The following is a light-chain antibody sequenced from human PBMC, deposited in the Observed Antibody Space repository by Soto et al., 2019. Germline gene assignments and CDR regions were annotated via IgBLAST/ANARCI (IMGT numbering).Light chain of an antibody. V-gene: IGKV2-28*01. CDR3: MQALQAPLT. CDR1: QSLLHRNGYTY. Sequence: DIVMTQSPLSLPVTPGEPASISCRSSQSLLHRNGYTYLDWYVQKPGQSPQGLISLSSLRASGVPDRFSGSGTGTDFTQKISRVEADDVGFYYCMQALQAPLTFGGRTKMEIK. CDR2: LSS. J-gene: IGKJ4*01.